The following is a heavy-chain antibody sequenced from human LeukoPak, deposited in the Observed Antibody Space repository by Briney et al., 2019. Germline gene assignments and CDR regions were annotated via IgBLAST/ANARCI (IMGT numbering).Heavy chain of an antibody. J-gene: IGHJ4*02. CDR2: ISWNSGTI. CDR3: AKESPRAVGVDY. CDR1: GFTFSTYA. Sequence: PGGSLRLSCAASGFTFSTYAMSWVRQAPGKGLEWVSCISWNSGTIDYADSVKGRFTISRDNAKNSLFLQMNSLREEDTAFYYCAKESPRAVGVDYWGPGTLVTVSS. V-gene: IGHV3-9*01. D-gene: IGHD6-19*01.